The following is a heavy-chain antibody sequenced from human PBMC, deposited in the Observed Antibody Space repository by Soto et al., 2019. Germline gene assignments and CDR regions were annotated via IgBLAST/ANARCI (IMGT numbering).Heavy chain of an antibody. CDR1: GFTFSSYG. J-gene: IGHJ6*02. V-gene: IGHV3-30*18. CDR3: AKGQKIERWLHKGRDYYYSYGMDV. D-gene: IGHD5-12*01. Sequence: GGSLRLSCAASGFTFSSYGMHWVRQAPGKGLEWVAVISYDGSNKYYADSVKGRFTISRDNSKNTLYLQMNSLRAEDTAVYYCAKGQKIERWLHKGRDYYYSYGMDVWGQGTTVTVSS. CDR2: ISYDGSNK.